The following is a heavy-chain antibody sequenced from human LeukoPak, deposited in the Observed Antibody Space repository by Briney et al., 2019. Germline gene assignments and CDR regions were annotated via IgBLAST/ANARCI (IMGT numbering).Heavy chain of an antibody. Sequence: GGSLRLSCAASGFTFSSYGMHWVRQAPGKGLEWVAFIRYDGSNKYYADSVKGRFTISRDNSKNTLYLQMNSLRAEDTAVYYCAKDHRRLTIVGATPHFDYWGQGTLVTVSS. J-gene: IGHJ4*02. CDR2: IRYDGSNK. CDR3: AKDHRRLTIVGATPHFDY. D-gene: IGHD1-26*01. CDR1: GFTFSSYG. V-gene: IGHV3-30*02.